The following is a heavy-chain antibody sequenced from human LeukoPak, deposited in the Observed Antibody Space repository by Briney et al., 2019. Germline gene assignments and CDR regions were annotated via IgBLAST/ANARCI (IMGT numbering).Heavy chain of an antibody. J-gene: IGHJ6*03. Sequence: GASVKVSCKASGYTFTGYYMHWVRQAPGQGLEWMGWINPNSGGTNYAQKFQGRVTMTRDTSISTAYMELSRLRSDDTAVYYCATSYCSGGSCYDPVSYMDVWGKGTTVTVSS. CDR3: ATSYCSGGSCYDPVSYMDV. CDR2: INPNSGGT. D-gene: IGHD2-15*01. CDR1: GYTFTGYY. V-gene: IGHV1-2*02.